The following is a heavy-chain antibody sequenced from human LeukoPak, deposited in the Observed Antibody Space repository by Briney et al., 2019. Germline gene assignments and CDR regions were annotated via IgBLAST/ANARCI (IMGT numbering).Heavy chain of an antibody. J-gene: IGHJ4*02. Sequence: PSETLSLTCTVSGGSLSNHYWSLIRQPPGKGLEWIGHIYDSGSTTYNPSLKSRVTMSVDTSKNQFSLNLSSVTAADTAVYYCARGRIGGPKAPFDYWGQGTLVTVSS. CDR1: GGSLSNHY. V-gene: IGHV4-59*11. D-gene: IGHD3-16*01. CDR3: ARGRIGGPKAPFDY. CDR2: IYDSGST.